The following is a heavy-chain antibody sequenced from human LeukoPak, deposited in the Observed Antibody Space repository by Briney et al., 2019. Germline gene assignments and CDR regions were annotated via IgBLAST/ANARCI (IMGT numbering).Heavy chain of an antibody. D-gene: IGHD3-10*01. CDR3: ASSITMVRGVIPYFDY. J-gene: IGHJ4*02. CDR1: GFTFSSYS. V-gene: IGHV3-21*01. CDR2: ISSSSSYI. Sequence: PGGSLRLSCAASGFTFSSYSMNWVRQAPGKGLEWVSSISSSSSYIYYADSVKGRFTISRDNAKNSLYLQMNSLRAEDTAVYYCASSITMVRGVIPYFDYWGQGTLVTVSS.